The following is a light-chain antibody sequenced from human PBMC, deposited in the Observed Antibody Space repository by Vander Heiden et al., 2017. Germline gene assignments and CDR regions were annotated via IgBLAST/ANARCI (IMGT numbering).Light chain of an antibody. V-gene: IGLV2-8*01. CDR3: NSYAGSYNWV. CDR1: SSDIGGYNY. J-gene: IGLJ3*02. Sequence: QSALTQPPSASGSPGQSVTISCTGPSSDIGGYNYVSWYQQHPGKAPKLMIYEVNKRPSGVPDRFSGSKSGNTASLTVSGLQAEDEADYYCNSYAGSYNWVFGGGTKLTVL. CDR2: EVN.